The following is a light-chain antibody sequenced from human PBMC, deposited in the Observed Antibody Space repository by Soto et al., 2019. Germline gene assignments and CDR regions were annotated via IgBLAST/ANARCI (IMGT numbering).Light chain of an antibody. V-gene: IGLV1-51*01. Sequence: QSVLTQPPSVSAAPGQKVTISRSGSSSNIGNKYVSWYQQLPGTAPKLLIYDNNKRPSGIPDRFSGSKSGTSATLGITGLQTGDEADYYCGTWDSSLSAGVFGGGTQLTVL. CDR2: DNN. CDR1: SSNIGNKY. CDR3: GTWDSSLSAGV. J-gene: IGLJ2*01.